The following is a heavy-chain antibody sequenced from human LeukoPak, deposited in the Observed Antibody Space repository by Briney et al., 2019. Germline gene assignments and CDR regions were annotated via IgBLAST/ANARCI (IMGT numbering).Heavy chain of an antibody. J-gene: IGHJ4*02. Sequence: SVKGRFTISRDNDKNSLYLQMNSLRAEDTAVYYCAREATYYYDSSGYPRGQGTLVTVSS. D-gene: IGHD3-22*01. V-gene: IGHV3-21*04. CDR3: AREATYYYDSSGYP.